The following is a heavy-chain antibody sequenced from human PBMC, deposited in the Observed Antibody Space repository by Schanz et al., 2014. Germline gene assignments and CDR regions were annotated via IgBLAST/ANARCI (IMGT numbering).Heavy chain of an antibody. CDR2: IHYSGTT. CDR1: GGSVSTYY. Sequence: QVQLQESGPGLVKSSETLSLTCTVSGGSVSTYYWHWIRQPPGKGLEWIGYIHYSGTTNYNPSLESRVTISVDKSKNQFSLILSSMTAADTAVYYCTRSTLWSYDVWGRGTMVIVSS. V-gene: IGHV4-59*02. CDR3: TRSTLWSYDV. J-gene: IGHJ3*01. D-gene: IGHD2-21*01.